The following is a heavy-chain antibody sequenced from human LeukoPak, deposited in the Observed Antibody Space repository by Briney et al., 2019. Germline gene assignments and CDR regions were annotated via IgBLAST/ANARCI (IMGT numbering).Heavy chain of an antibody. D-gene: IGHD2-8*01. CDR2: IYTSGST. Sequence: PSETLSLTCTVSGGSISSGSYYWSWIRQPAGKGLESIGRIYTSGSTNYNPSLKSRVTISVDTSKNQFSLKLSSVTAADTAVYYCASDLCANGVCYYFDYWGQGTLVTVSS. J-gene: IGHJ4*02. V-gene: IGHV4-61*02. CDR3: ASDLCANGVCYYFDY. CDR1: GGSISSGSYY.